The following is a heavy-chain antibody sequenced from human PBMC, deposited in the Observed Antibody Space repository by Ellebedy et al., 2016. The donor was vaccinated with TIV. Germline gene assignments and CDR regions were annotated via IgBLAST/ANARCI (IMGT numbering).Heavy chain of an antibody. CDR3: ARLGVLAAAGASDY. CDR2: LSYRGDLM. Sequence: GESLKISCAASGFTFSGYYMSWFRQAPGKGPEWVSYLSYRGDLMYYADSVKCRFTTSRDNAENSLYLQMNSLSAEDTAVDNCARLGVLAAAGASDYWGQGTLVSVSS. CDR1: GFTFSGYY. D-gene: IGHD6-13*01. J-gene: IGHJ4*02. V-gene: IGHV3-11*01.